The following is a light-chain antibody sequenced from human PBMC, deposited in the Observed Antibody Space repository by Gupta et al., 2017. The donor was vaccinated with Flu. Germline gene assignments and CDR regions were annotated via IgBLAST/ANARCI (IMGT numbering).Light chain of an antibody. Sequence: DIQMTQSPSSLSASVGDRVTITCRASQSISSYLNWYQQKPGKAPKLLIYTASSWQSGVPSRFCGSGCGKNFTLTISSRQPEDFAAYYCQQNDSNPQFTFGHGTKVDIK. V-gene: IGKV1-39*01. CDR3: QQNDSNPQFT. J-gene: IGKJ3*01. CDR2: TAS. CDR1: QSISSY.